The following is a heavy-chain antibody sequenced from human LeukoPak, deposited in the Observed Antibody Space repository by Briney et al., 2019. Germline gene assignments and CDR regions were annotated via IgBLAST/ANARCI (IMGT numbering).Heavy chain of an antibody. CDR3: ARDRSSGRYIFDY. Sequence: PGGSLRLSCAASGFTFNSYSMNWVRQAPGKGLEWVSSISSSSNYIYYADSVKGRFTISRDNAKNSLYLQMNSLRAEDTAVYYCARDRSSGRYIFDYWGQGTLVTVSS. J-gene: IGHJ4*02. CDR1: GFTFNSYS. CDR2: ISSSSNYI. V-gene: IGHV3-21*01. D-gene: IGHD6-19*01.